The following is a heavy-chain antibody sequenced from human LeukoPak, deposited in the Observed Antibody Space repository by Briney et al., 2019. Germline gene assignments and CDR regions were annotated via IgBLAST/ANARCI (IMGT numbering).Heavy chain of an antibody. CDR3: AKPAKTDYTDY. J-gene: IGHJ4*02. CDR2: ISSSGSPI. D-gene: IGHD1-14*01. CDR1: GFTFSDYY. Sequence: GGSLRLSCAASGFTFSDYYMSWIRQAPGKGLEWVSYISSSGSPIYYADSVKGRFTISWDNAKNSLYLQMNSLRAEDTALYYCAKPAKTDYTDYWGQGTLVTVSS. V-gene: IGHV3-11*01.